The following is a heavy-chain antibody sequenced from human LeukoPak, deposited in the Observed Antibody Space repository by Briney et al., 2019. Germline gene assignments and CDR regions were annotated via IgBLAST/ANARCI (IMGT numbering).Heavy chain of an antibody. CDR2: INTNTGNP. V-gene: IGHV7-4-1*02. D-gene: IGHD5-12*01. J-gene: IGHJ4*02. CDR1: GYTFTIYA. CDR3: ARDSLSRDGYNPIFDY. Sequence: ASVKVSCEASGYTFTIYAMNWVRQAPGQGLEWMGWINTNTGNPTYAQGFTGRFVFSLDTSVSTAYLQISSLKAEDTAVYYCARDSLSRDGYNPIFDYWGQGTLVTVSS.